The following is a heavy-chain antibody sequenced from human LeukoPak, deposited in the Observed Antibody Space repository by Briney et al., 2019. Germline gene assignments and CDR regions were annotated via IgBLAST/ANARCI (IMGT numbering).Heavy chain of an antibody. V-gene: IGHV3-7*01. CDR3: ARSILTAGSYSGNYFDC. J-gene: IGHJ4*02. Sequence: GGSLRLSCAASGFTFSSYWMSWVRQAPGKGLEWVANIKQDGSEKYYVDSVKGRFTISRDNAKNSLYLQMNSLRAEDTAVYYCARSILTAGSYSGNYFDCWGQGTLVTVSS. D-gene: IGHD1-26*01. CDR2: IKQDGSEK. CDR1: GFTFSSYW.